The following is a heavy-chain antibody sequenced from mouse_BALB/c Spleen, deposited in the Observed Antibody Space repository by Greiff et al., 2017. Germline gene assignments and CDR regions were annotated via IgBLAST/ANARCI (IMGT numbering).Heavy chain of an antibody. D-gene: IGHD3-1*01. CDR2: ISNGGGST. CDR3: ARHGQLGLRYYFDY. Sequence: EVKLEESGGGLVQPGGSLKLSCAASGFTFSSYTMSWVRQTPEKRLEWVAYISNGGGSTYYPDTVKGRFTISRDNAKNTLYLQMSSLKSEDTAMYYCARHGQLGLRYYFDYWGQGTTLTVSS. CDR1: GFTFSSYT. V-gene: IGHV5-12-2*01. J-gene: IGHJ2*01.